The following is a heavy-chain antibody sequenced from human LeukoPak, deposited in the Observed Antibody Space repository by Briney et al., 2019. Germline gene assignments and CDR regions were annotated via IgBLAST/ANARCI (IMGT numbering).Heavy chain of an antibody. Sequence: SETLSLTCTVSGGSISSSSYYWGWIRQPPGKGLEWIGSIYYSGSTYYNPSLKSRVTISVDTSKNQFSLKLSSVTAADTAVYYCARRIVGATTGDYYFDYWGQGTLVTVSS. CDR1: GGSISSSSYY. J-gene: IGHJ4*02. D-gene: IGHD1-26*01. V-gene: IGHV4-39*01. CDR2: IYYSGST. CDR3: ARRIVGATTGDYYFDY.